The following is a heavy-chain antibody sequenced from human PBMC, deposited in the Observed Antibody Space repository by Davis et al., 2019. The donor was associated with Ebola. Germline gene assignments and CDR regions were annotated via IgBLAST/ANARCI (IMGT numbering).Heavy chain of an antibody. CDR1: GYTLTELS. V-gene: IGHV1-24*01. Sequence: AASVKVSCKVSGYTLTELSMHWVRQAPGKGLEWMGGFDPEDGETIYAQKFQGRVTITADESTSTAYMELSSLRSEDTAVYYCARGDCSGGSCYRVYYYYGMDVWGQGTTVTVSS. CDR2: FDPEDGET. J-gene: IGHJ6*02. D-gene: IGHD2-15*01. CDR3: ARGDCSGGSCYRVYYYYGMDV.